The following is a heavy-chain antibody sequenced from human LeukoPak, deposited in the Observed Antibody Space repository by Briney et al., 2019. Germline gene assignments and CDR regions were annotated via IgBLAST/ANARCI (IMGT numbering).Heavy chain of an antibody. CDR2: SNPNSGGT. D-gene: IGHD6-19*01. Sequence: ASVKVSCKASGYTFTCYYMHWVRQAPGQGLEGMGWSNPNSGGTNYAQKFQGRVTMTRDTSISTAYMELSRLRSDDTAVYYCARETVAGENDYWGQGTLVTVSS. CDR3: ARETVAGENDY. V-gene: IGHV1-2*02. CDR1: GYTFTCYY. J-gene: IGHJ4*02.